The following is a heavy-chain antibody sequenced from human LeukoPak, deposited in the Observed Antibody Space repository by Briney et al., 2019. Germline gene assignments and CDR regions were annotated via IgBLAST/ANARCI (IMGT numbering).Heavy chain of an antibody. CDR3: ASQRGNDYGDYRFDP. CDR2: IYTSGST. J-gene: IGHJ5*02. CDR1: GGSISSGSYY. D-gene: IGHD4-17*01. Sequence: PSETLSLTCTVSGGSISSGSYYWSWIRQPAGKGLEWIGRIYTSGSTNYNPSLKSRVTISVDKSKNQFSLKLSSVTAADTAVYYCASQRGNDYGDYRFDPWGQGTLVTVSS. V-gene: IGHV4-61*02.